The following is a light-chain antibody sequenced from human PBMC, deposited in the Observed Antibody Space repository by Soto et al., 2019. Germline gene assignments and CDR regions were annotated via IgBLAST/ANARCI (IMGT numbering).Light chain of an antibody. Sequence: IRMTQSPATLSVSPGERATLSCRASQSISSSYLSWYQQKPGQAPRLLIYDASNRATGVPARFSGSGSGTDFTLTINSLEPEDFAVYYCQQRSSWPNFGQGGKVDIK. CDR2: DAS. CDR3: QQRSSWPN. V-gene: IGKV3D-20*02. CDR1: QSISSSY. J-gene: IGKJ1*01.